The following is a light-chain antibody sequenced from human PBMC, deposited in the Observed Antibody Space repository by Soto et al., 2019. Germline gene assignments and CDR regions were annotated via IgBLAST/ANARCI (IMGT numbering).Light chain of an antibody. CDR1: QSVRSNY. V-gene: IGKV3-20*01. CDR3: QQYANTPYT. CDR2: GAS. Sequence: EIVLTQSPGILSLSPGEGATLSCRASQSVRSNYLAWYQQKPGQTPRLLFYGASSRATGIPVRFSGSGAGPDFTLTISRLEPEDFAVYYCQQYANTPYTFGQGTKLEIK. J-gene: IGKJ2*01.